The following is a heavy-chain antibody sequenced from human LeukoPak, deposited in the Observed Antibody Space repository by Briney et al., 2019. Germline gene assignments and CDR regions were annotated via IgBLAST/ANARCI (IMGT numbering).Heavy chain of an antibody. D-gene: IGHD2-21*02. CDR1: GFTFNIYE. CDR2: ITSSGSTI. J-gene: IGHJ4*02. CDR3: ARARCGDDCFPPYHFDY. Sequence: GGSLRLSCAASGFTFNIYEMNWVRQAPGKGLEWVSYITSSGSTIHYADSVNGRFTISRDNAKNSLYLQLSSLRAEDTAVYYCARARCGDDCFPPYHFDYWGQGTLVTVSS. V-gene: IGHV3-48*03.